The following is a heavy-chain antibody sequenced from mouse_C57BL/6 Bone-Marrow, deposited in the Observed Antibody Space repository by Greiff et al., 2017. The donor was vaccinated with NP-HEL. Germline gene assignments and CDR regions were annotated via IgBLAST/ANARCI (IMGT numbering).Heavy chain of an antibody. D-gene: IGHD2-14*01. CDR1: GFTFSDYY. J-gene: IGHJ1*03. CDR2: ISNGGGST. CDR3: ARGRVPHWYFDV. V-gene: IGHV5-12*01. Sequence: EVQLVESGGGLVQPGGSLKLSCAASGFTFSDYYMYWVRQTPEKRLEWVAYISNGGGSTYYPDTVKGRFTISRDNAKHTLYLQMSRLKSEDTAMYYCARGRVPHWYFDVWGTGTTVTVSS.